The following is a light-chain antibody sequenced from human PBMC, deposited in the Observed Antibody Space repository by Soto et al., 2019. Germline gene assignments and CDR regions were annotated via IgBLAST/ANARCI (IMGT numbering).Light chain of an antibody. V-gene: IGKV4-1*01. CDR3: QQFYSNPPT. CDR1: QSVLSSYDNKNY. J-gene: IGKJ4*01. CDR2: WAS. Sequence: DIVMAQSPYSLAVSLGETATINCKSSQSVLSSYDNKNYLVWYQQKPGRPPKLLIYWASTRESGVAERFSGSGSGTDFSLTISSLQAEDVAVYYCQQFYSNPPTLGGGTKVDIK.